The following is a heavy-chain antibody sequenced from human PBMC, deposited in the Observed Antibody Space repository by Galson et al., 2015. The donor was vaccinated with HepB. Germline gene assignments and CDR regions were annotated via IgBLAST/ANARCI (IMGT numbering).Heavy chain of an antibody. J-gene: IGHJ4*02. V-gene: IGHV3-21*01. CDR3: ARDVFGSGRPDY. D-gene: IGHD3-10*01. Sequence: SLRLSCAASGFTFSSYSMNWVRQAPGKGLEWVSSISSSSSYIYCADSVKGRFTISRDNAKNSLYLQMNSLRAEDTAVYYCARDVFGSGRPDYWGQGTLVTVSS. CDR1: GFTFSSYS. CDR2: ISSSSSYI.